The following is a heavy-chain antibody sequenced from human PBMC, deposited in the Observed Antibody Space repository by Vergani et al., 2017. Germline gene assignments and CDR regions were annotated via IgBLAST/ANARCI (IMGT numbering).Heavy chain of an antibody. CDR3: ARDLRLLYNRFDP. J-gene: IGHJ5*02. V-gene: IGHV3-33*01. CDR1: GFTFNQYG. Sequence: QVQLVESGGGVVQPGRSLRLSCAASGFTFNQYGMHWVRQAPGKGLEWVAVTWYDGNNKQYADSVKGRFTISRDNSKSTMYLQMNSLRDEDTGEYYCARDLRLLYNRFDPWGQGTLVTVSS. D-gene: IGHD1-14*01. CDR2: TWYDGNNK.